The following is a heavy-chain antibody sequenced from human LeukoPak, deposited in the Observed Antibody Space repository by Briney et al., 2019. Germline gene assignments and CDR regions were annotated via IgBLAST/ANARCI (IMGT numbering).Heavy chain of an antibody. V-gene: IGHV4-59*01. Sequence: SETLSLTCTVSGGSISGYYWSWIRQPPGKGLEWIAYFFYSGNTNYNPSLKSRVTISVYTSKNQFSLRLSSVTAADTAVYYCARGRYHFDYWGQGTLVTVSS. CDR1: GGSISGYY. J-gene: IGHJ4*02. D-gene: IGHD3-9*01. CDR2: FFYSGNT. CDR3: ARGRYHFDY.